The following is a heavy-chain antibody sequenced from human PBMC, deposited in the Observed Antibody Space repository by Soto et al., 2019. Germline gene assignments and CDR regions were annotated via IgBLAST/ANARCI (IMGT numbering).Heavy chain of an antibody. Sequence: GGSLRLSCAASGFTFSSYSMNWVRQAPGKGLEWVSSISSSSSYIYYADSVKGRFTIARDNAKNSLYLQMNSLRAEDSAVYYCARVTNSGSYRNFDYWGQGXLVTVSS. CDR1: GFTFSSYS. D-gene: IGHD1-26*01. J-gene: IGHJ4*02. CDR3: ARVTNSGSYRNFDY. V-gene: IGHV3-21*01. CDR2: ISSSSSYI.